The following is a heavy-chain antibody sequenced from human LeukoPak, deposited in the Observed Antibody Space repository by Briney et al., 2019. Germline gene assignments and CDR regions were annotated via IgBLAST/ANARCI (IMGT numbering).Heavy chain of an antibody. CDR3: ATMGTPTSVWSVRRRETIGY. V-gene: IGHV4-34*01. CDR1: GGSFSGYY. D-gene: IGHD2-2*01. J-gene: IGHJ4*02. CDR2: INHSGST. Sequence: PSETLSLTCAVYGGSFSGYYWSWIRQPPGKGLEWIGEINHSGSTNYNPSLKSRVTISVDTSKNQFSLKLSSVTAADTAVYYCATMGTPTSVWSVRRRETIGYWGQGTLVTVSS.